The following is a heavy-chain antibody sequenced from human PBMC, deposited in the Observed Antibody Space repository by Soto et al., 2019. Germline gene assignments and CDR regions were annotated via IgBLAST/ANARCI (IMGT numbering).Heavy chain of an antibody. D-gene: IGHD6-19*01. CDR2: ISHDGSNA. V-gene: IGHV3-30*18. CDR3: AKPGIEVAGTDYFDY. CDR1: GFIFKSYG. J-gene: IGHJ4*02. Sequence: QVQLVESGGGVVQPGKSLRLSCAATGFIFKSYGVHWVRQAPGKGLEWVAVISHDGSNAYYADAVNGRFTISRDNAKNTVYLQMNRLRAEDTAVYYCAKPGIEVAGTDYFDYWGQGALVTVAS.